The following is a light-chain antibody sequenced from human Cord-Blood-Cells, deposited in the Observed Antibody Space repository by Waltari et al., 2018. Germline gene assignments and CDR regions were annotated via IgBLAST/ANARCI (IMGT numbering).Light chain of an antibody. CDR2: AAS. V-gene: IGKV1-9*01. Sequence: DIQLTESPYFLSASVGDRVTITCRASPGISSYLAWYQQKPGKAPKLLIYAASTLQIGVPSRFSCSGSGTEFTLTISSLQPEDFATYYCQQLNSYFGQGTRLEIK. CDR3: QQLNSY. J-gene: IGKJ5*01. CDR1: PGISSY.